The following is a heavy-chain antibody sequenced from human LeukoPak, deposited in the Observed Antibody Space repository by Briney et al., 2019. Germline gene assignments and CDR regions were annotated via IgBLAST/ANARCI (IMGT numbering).Heavy chain of an antibody. Sequence: GESLKISCQGFGYRFSNYWITWVRQLPGKGLEWMGRIDPRDSQTNYSPSFQGHITISSDSSITTAYLEWSSLTVSDTATYYWARYGSGPDSWGQGTLVIVSS. J-gene: IGHJ4*02. CDR2: IDPRDSQT. CDR1: GYRFSNYW. CDR3: ARYGSGPDS. V-gene: IGHV5-10-1*01. D-gene: IGHD3-10*01.